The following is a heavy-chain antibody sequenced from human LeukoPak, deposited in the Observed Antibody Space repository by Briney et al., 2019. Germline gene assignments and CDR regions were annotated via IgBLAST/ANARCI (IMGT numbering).Heavy chain of an antibody. V-gene: IGHV4-59*01. J-gene: IGHJ4*02. Sequence: SETLSLTCTVSGGSIRNYYWSWIRQPPGKEMEWIGYIYYTGGTNYNPSLKSRVTISVETSKNQFSLKLNSVTAADTALYYCARVGVPGLLILDYWGQGTLVTVSS. D-gene: IGHD2-21*01. CDR3: ARVGVPGLLILDY. CDR2: IYYTGGT. CDR1: GGSIRNYY.